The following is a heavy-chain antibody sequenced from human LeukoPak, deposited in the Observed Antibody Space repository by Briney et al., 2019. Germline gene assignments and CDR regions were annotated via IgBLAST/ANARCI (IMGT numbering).Heavy chain of an antibody. CDR2: IHKAGTES. D-gene: IGHD1-26*01. CDR3: ARVGTWELQRVFDY. J-gene: IGHJ4*02. V-gene: IGHV3-7*01. CDR1: GFTFTDYW. Sequence: PGGSLRLSCAASGFTFTDYWMTWVRQVPGTRLEWVANIHKAGTESYYVDSVKGRFAISRDNAKNSLYLQLSSLRVDDTAVYYCARVGTWELQRVFDYWGQGTLVTVSS.